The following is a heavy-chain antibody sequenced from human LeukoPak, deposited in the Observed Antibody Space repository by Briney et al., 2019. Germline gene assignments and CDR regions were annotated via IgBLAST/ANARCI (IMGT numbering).Heavy chain of an antibody. Sequence: ATVTVSCKASGYTFTSYYMHWVRQAPGQGLEWMGIINPSGGSTSYAQKFQGRVTMTRDMSTSTVYMELSSLRSEDTAVYYCARQKAAAGHFDYWGQGTLVTVSS. J-gene: IGHJ4*02. V-gene: IGHV1-46*01. D-gene: IGHD6-13*01. CDR3: ARQKAAAGHFDY. CDR1: GYTFTSYY. CDR2: INPSGGST.